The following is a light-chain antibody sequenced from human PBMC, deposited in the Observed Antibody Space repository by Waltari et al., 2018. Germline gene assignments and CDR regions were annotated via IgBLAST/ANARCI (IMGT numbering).Light chain of an antibody. CDR2: GAS. J-gene: IGKJ2*01. CDR3: QQYGSSPRT. V-gene: IGKV3-20*01. CDR1: QSVSSS. Sequence: EIVLTQSPGTLSLSPGERATLSCRASQSVSSSLAWYQQKPGQAPRLLIYGASNRATCIPDRFSGSGSDTDFTLTISRLEPEDFAVYFCQQYGSSPRTFGQGAKLEIK.